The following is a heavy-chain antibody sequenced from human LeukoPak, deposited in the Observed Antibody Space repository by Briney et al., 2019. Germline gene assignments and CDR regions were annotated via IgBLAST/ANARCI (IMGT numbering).Heavy chain of an antibody. CDR3: AKGLGLAIVSTLDR. J-gene: IGHJ5*02. CDR2: ITGRGDHT. Sequence: GGSLRLSCVVSGFSFSSYAMTWVRQAPGKGLEGVSGITGRGDHTYYADSAEGRFTISRDNFKNTVFLEMNSLRDEDTAVYYCAKGLGLAIVSTLDRWGQGTLVTVSS. CDR1: GFSFSSYA. D-gene: IGHD1-26*01. V-gene: IGHV3-23*01.